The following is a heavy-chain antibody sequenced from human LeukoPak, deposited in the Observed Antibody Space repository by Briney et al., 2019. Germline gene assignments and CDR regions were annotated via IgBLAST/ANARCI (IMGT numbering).Heavy chain of an antibody. CDR1: GSSFSSYE. CDR3: ARDRDCSGDSEYEEMSTWFDP. Sequence: GGSLRLSCAASGSSFSSYEMNWVRQAPGKGLEWVSYISCSGSTIYYADSVKGRFTISRDNAKKSLYLQMNSLRAEDTAVYYCARDRDCSGDSEYEEMSTWFDPWGQGTLVTVSS. D-gene: IGHD2-15*01. V-gene: IGHV3-48*03. J-gene: IGHJ5*02. CDR2: ISCSGSTI.